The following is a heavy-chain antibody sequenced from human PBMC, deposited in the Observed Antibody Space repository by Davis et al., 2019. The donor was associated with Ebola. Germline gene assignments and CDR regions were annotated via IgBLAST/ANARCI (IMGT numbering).Heavy chain of an antibody. V-gene: IGHV1-3*01. CDR1: RYTFTSYP. CDR2: INAGNGNT. J-gene: IGHJ5*02. D-gene: IGHD3-3*01. CDR3: ARARRDYDFWSVAPTVGFDP. Sequence: AASVKVSCKASRYTFTSYPMHWARQAPGQRLEWMGWINAGNGNTKYSQKFQGRVTLTRDTSANTAYMELSSLRSEDTAVYYCARARRDYDFWSVAPTVGFDPWGQGTLVTVSS.